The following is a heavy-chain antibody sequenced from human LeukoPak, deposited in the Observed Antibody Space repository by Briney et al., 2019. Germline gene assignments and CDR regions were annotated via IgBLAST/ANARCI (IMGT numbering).Heavy chain of an antibody. CDR2: INPNSGGT. D-gene: IGHD6-13*01. J-gene: IGHJ4*02. CDR3: ARSPLAAAGRRMFDY. CDR1: GYTFTCYY. Sequence: ASVKVSCKASGYTFTCYYMHWVRQAPGQGLEWMGWINPNSGGTNYAQKFQGRVTMTRDTSISTAYMELSRLRSDDTAVYYCARSPLAAAGRRMFDYRGQGTLVTVSS. V-gene: IGHV1-2*02.